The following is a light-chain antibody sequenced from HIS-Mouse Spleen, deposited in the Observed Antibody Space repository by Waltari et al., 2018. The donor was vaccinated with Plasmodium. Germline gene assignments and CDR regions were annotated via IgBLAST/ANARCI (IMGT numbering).Light chain of an antibody. CDR3: MQDKHWPYT. CDR2: KVS. J-gene: IGKJ2*01. Sequence: DVLTTQSPLPLPVPLGQPASIPSRSSQGLVYSDGNTDMNWYQQKPGQSPRLLIYKVSSGESGVPYRFSGSGSGTDFTLKISRVEAEDVGIYYCMQDKHWPYTFGQGTKLEIK. V-gene: IGKV2-30*01. CDR1: QGLVYSDGNTD.